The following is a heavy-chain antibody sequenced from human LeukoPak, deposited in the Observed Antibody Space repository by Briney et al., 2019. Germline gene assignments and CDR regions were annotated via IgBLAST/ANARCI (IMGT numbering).Heavy chain of an antibody. CDR1: GGSISSSSYY. D-gene: IGHD6-13*01. V-gene: IGHV4-39*01. CDR3: ARSQAGYSSSWHAFDI. Sequence: SETLSLTCTVSGGSISSSSYYWGWIRQPPGKGLEWIVSIYYSGSTYYNPSLKSRVTISVDTSKNQFSLKLSSVTAADTAVYYCARSQAGYSSSWHAFDIWGQGTMVTVSS. CDR2: IYYSGST. J-gene: IGHJ3*02.